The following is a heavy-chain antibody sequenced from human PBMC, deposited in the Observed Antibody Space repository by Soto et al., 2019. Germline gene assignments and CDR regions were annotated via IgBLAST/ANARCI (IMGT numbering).Heavy chain of an antibody. D-gene: IGHD2-21*01. CDR1: GGTFSSYA. CDR2: IIHIFGTA. CDR3: ARYSGSVDENWFDP. V-gene: IGHV1-69*06. Sequence: QVQLVQSGAEVKKPGSSVKVSCKASGGTFSSYAISGVRHAPGPGLEWIVGIIHIFGTANYAQKFKGRVTITADKSTSTDYMELSSLRSEDTAVYYCARYSGSVDENWFDPWCQGTLVTVSS. J-gene: IGHJ5*02.